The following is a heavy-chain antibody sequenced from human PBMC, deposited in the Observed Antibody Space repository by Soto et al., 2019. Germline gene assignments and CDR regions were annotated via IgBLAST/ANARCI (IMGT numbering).Heavy chain of an antibody. D-gene: IGHD6-19*01. V-gene: IGHV3-21*01. CDR3: ARDRYSSGS. J-gene: IGHJ5*02. Sequence: GGSLRLSCAASGFNFGPFWMHWVRQAPGKGLEWVSSISSSSSYIYYADSVKGRFTISRDNAKNSLYLQMNSLRAEDTAVYYCARDRYSSGSWGQGTLVTVSS. CDR2: ISSSSSYI. CDR1: GFNFGPFW.